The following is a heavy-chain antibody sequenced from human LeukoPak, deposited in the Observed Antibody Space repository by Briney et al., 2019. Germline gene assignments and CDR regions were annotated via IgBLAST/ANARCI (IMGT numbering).Heavy chain of an antibody. V-gene: IGHV2-70*11. CDR3: ARIHRYGPAGYYGMDV. Sequence: SGPALVKPTQTLTLTCTFSGFSLRTSGMCVSWIRQPPGKALERLARIDWDDDKYYSTSLKARLTISKDTSKNQVVLTMTNMDPVDTATYYCARIHRYGPAGYYGMDVWGQGTTVTVSS. CDR2: IDWDDDK. CDR1: GFSLRTSGMC. J-gene: IGHJ6*02. D-gene: IGHD5-18*01.